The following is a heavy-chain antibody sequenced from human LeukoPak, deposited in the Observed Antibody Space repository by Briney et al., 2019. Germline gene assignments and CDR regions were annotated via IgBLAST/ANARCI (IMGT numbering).Heavy chain of an antibody. Sequence: SVKVSCKASGGTFSSYAISWVRQAPGQGLEWMGGIIPIFGTANYAQRFQGRVTITADESTSTAYMELSSLRSEDTAVHYCARVSVPVNDYGDYDIGRAVTSTFDYWGQGTLVTVSS. V-gene: IGHV1-69*01. J-gene: IGHJ4*02. CDR1: GGTFSSYA. D-gene: IGHD4-17*01. CDR2: IIPIFGTA. CDR3: ARVSVPVNDYGDYDIGRAVTSTFDY.